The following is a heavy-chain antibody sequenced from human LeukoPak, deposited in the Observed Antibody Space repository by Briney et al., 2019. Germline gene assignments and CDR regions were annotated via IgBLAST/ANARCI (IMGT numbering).Heavy chain of an antibody. CDR1: GFPLSSYA. Sequence: GGSLRLSCAASGFPLSSYAMSWVRQAPGKGLEWVSGISGGGGSTFYADSVKGRFTISRDNSKNTLYLQMNSLRAEDTAVYYCVKVPRGVATYFDYWGQGTLVTVSS. V-gene: IGHV3-23*01. CDR2: ISGGGGST. CDR3: VKVPRGVATYFDY. J-gene: IGHJ4*02. D-gene: IGHD5-12*01.